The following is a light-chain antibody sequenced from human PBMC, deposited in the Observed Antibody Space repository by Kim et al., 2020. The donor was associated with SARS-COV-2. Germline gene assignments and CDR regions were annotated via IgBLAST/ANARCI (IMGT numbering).Light chain of an antibody. V-gene: IGKV1-5*03. CDR3: QKYNSYSPET. CDR1: QSISSW. Sequence: DIQMTQSPSTLSASVGDRVTITCRASQSISSWLAWYQQKPGKAHKLLIYKASSLESGVPSRFSGRGSGTEFTLTISSLQPDDFATYYCQKYNSYSPETFGQGAKVDIK. CDR2: KAS. J-gene: IGKJ1*01.